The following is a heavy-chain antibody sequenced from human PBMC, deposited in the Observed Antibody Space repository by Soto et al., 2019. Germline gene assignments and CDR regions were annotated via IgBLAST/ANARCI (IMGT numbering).Heavy chain of an antibody. J-gene: IGHJ3*02. CDR1: GFAFGNYP. Sequence: EAQLLQSGGGLVPPGGSLRLSCVASGFAFGNYPMAWVRQTPGKGLQWISTISGSGGMTDYEDSVRGRFTVSIDHSKDTVHLKMTSLRADYTAVYYCAKDRTMARGIRALDIWGQGTTVTISS. CDR3: AKDRTMARGIRALDI. CDR2: ISGSGGMT. D-gene: IGHD3-10*01. V-gene: IGHV3-23*01.